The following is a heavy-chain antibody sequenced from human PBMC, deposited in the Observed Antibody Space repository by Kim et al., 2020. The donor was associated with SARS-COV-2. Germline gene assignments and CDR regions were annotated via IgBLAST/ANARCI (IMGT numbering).Heavy chain of an antibody. J-gene: IGHJ3*02. CDR2: IYWDDDK. CDR3: AHMSPLPLRRSSDWFRLDAFDI. CDR1: GFSLSTSGVG. Sequence: SGPTLVKPTQPLTLTCTFSGFSLSTSGVGVGWIRQPPGKALEWLALIYWDDDKRYSPSLKSRHTITKDTSKNQVVLTMTNMDPVDTATYYCAHMSPLPLRRSSDWFRLDAFDIWGQGTMVTVSS. V-gene: IGHV2-5*02. D-gene: IGHD6-19*01.